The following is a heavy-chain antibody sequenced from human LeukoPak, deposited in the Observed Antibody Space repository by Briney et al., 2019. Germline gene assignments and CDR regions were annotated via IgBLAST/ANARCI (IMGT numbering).Heavy chain of an antibody. J-gene: IGHJ5*02. CDR3: ARYEAAAGNWFDP. CDR2: IIPIFGIA. V-gene: IGHV1-69*04. D-gene: IGHD6-13*01. Sequence: ASVKVSCKASGGTFSSYAINWVRQAPGQGLEWMGRIIPIFGIANYAQKFQGRVTITADKSTSTAYMELSSLRSEDTAVYYCARYEAAAGNWFDPWGQGTLVAVSS. CDR1: GGTFSSYA.